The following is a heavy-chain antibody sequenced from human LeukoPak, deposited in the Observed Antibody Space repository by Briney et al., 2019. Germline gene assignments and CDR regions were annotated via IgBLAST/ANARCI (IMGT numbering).Heavy chain of an antibody. V-gene: IGHV4-34*01. CDR1: GGSFSGYY. Sequence: SETLSLTCAVYGGSFSGYYWSWIRQPPGKGLEWIGEINHSGSTNYNPSLKSRVTISVDTSKSQFSLRLSSVTAADTAVYYCARSFRRYGSGSYFDYWGQGTLVTVSS. CDR3: ARSFRRYGSGSYFDY. D-gene: IGHD3-10*01. J-gene: IGHJ4*02. CDR2: INHSGST.